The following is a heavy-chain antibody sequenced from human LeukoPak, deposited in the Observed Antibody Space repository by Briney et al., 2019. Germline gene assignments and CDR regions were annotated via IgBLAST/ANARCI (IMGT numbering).Heavy chain of an antibody. J-gene: IGHJ4*02. CDR2: INHSGST. D-gene: IGHD4-17*01. CDR3: ARIGGDYEIDY. CDR1: GGSFSGYY. V-gene: IGHV4-34*01. Sequence: SETLSLTCAVYGGSFSGYYWSWIRQPPGKGLEWIGEINHSGSTNYNPSLKSRVTISVDTSKNQFSLELSSVTAADTAVYYCARIGGDYEIDYWGQGTLVTVSS.